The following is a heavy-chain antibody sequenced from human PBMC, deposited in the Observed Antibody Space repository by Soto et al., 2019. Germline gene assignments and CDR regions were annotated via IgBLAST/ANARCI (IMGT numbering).Heavy chain of an antibody. J-gene: IGHJ6*03. CDR3: ASAVYFDWLWPYYYYYMDV. D-gene: IGHD3-9*01. CDR1: GFTFSSYW. Sequence: EVQLVESGGGLVQPGWSLRLSCAASGFTFSSYWMSWVRQAPGKGLEWVANIKQDGSEKYYVDSVKGRFTISRDNAKNFLYLKMKRLRAEDTAVYYCASAVYFDWLWPYYYYYMDVWGKGTTVTVSS. V-gene: IGHV3-7*01. CDR2: IKQDGSEK.